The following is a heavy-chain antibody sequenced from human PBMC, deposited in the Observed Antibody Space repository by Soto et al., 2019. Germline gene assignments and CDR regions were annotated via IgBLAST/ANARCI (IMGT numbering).Heavy chain of an antibody. CDR2: VYYTVST. D-gene: IGHD2-2*01. CDR3: ARMPYPGRNPPFAH. CDR1: GCSSSLYY. Sequence: SEPLSLTFTVSGCSSSLYYWSWIRQSPGMGLEMIGYVYYTVSTIYNPSLKSRVIISVDASSLQFPLKLTSVTAADLAVYYCARMPYPGRNPPFAHWGRGIIVTVSS. V-gene: IGHV4-59*01. J-gene: IGHJ4*02.